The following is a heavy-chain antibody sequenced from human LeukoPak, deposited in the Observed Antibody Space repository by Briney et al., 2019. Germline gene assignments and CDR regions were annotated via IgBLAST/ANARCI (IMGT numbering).Heavy chain of an antibody. V-gene: IGHV3-74*01. D-gene: IGHD3-3*01. CDR1: GFTLSNYW. Sequence: GGSLRLSCAASGFTLSNYWTHWVRQAPGKGLVWVSRISSDGSSTNYADSVRGRFTISRDNAKNTLYVQMNSLRAEDTAVYYCARGAFGVYAFDIWGQGTMVTVSS. CDR3: ARGAFGVYAFDI. J-gene: IGHJ3*02. CDR2: ISSDGSST.